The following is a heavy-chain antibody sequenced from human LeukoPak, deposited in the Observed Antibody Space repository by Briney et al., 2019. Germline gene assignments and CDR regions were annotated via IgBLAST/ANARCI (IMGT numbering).Heavy chain of an antibody. CDR2: IYYSGST. CDR3: ARDVVPATISAFDI. J-gene: IGHJ3*02. V-gene: IGHV4-39*07. D-gene: IGHD2-2*01. CDR1: GGSISSSSYY. Sequence: SETLSLTCTVSGGSISSSSYYWGWIRQPPGKGLEWIGSIYYSGSTHYNPSLKSRVTISVDTSKNQFSLKLSSVTAADTAVYYCARDVVPATISAFDIWGQGTMLTVSS.